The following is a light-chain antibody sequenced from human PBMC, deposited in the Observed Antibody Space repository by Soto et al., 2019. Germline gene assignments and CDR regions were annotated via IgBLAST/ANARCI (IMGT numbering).Light chain of an antibody. CDR3: QHYNDYSWT. J-gene: IGKJ1*01. Sequence: DIHMTQSPSTLSASVGDRVTITCRASQSISIWLAWYQQKPGKAPNLLIYKTSSLETWVPSRFSGSGSGTEFTLTISSLQPDDFATYCCQHYNDYSWTFGQGTKVEVK. V-gene: IGKV1-5*03. CDR2: KTS. CDR1: QSISIW.